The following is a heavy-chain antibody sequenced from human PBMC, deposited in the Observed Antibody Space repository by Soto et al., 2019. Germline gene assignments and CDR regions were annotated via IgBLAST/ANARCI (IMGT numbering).Heavy chain of an antibody. D-gene: IGHD5-12*01. Sequence: QVQLVESGGGVVQPGRSLRLSCAASGFTFSSYAMHWVRQAPGKGLEWVAVISYDGSNKYYADSVKGRFTISRDNSKNTLYLQMNSLRAEDTAVYYCARDRYSGYDQVENYYYYGMDVWGQGTTVTVSS. CDR1: GFTFSSYA. V-gene: IGHV3-30-3*01. J-gene: IGHJ6*02. CDR3: ARDRYSGYDQVENYYYYGMDV. CDR2: ISYDGSNK.